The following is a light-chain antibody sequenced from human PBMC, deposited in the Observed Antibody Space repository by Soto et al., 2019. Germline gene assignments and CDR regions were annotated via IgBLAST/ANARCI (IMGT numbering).Light chain of an antibody. CDR3: QVWETSTNHLI. V-gene: IGLV3-21*02. CDR2: DDT. Sequence: SYELTQPPSVSVAPGQTASITCGEDNIGSKSVHWYQQKPCQAPVLVVYDDTDRPSGIPERFSGSNSGNTATLTIRRVEAGDEAAYYCQVWETSTNHLIFGGGTKLTVL. J-gene: IGLJ2*01. CDR1: NIGSKS.